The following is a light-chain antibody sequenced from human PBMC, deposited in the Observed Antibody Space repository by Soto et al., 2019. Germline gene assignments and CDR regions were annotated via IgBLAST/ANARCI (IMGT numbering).Light chain of an antibody. CDR3: QQSFNTLLFT. J-gene: IGKJ3*01. V-gene: IGKV1-39*01. CDR1: RSISSH. Sequence: DIQMTQSPSSLSASVGDRVTITCRASRSISSHLNWYQQKPGHAPKLLIYSASSLQTGVPSRFSGSGSGTDFTLTISGLQPEDVATYYCQQSFNTLLFTFGPGTKVDIK. CDR2: SAS.